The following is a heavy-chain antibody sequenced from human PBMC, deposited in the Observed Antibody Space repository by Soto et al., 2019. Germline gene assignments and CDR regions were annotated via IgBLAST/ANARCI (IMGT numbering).Heavy chain of an antibody. J-gene: IGHJ6*02. CDR2: IVVGSGNT. D-gene: IGHD2-2*01. CDR1: GFTFTSSA. V-gene: IGHV1-58*01. Sequence: QMQLVQSGPEVKKPGTSVKVSCKASGFTFTSSAVQWVRQARGQRLEWVGWIVVGSGNTNYAQKFQERVTITRDMSTSTAYMELSSLRSEDTAVYYCAADFIVVVPAARAGGMDVWGQGTTVTVSS. CDR3: AADFIVVVPAARAGGMDV.